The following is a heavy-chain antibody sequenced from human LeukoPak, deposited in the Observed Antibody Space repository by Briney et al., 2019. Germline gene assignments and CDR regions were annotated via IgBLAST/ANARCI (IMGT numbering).Heavy chain of an antibody. D-gene: IGHD6-6*01. CDR2: IYHSGST. CDR3: ARGGIAARLIDY. J-gene: IGHJ4*02. CDR1: GYSISSGYY. Sequence: PETLSLTCTVSGYSISSGYYWGWIRQPPGKGLEWIGSIYHSGSTYYNSSLKSRVTISVDTSKNQFSLRLSSVTAADTAVYYCARGGIAARLIDYWGQGTLVTVSS. V-gene: IGHV4-38-2*02.